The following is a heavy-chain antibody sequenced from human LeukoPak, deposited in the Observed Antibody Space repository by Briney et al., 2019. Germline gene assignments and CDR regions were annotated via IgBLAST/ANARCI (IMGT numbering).Heavy chain of an antibody. CDR3: ASAYYYDSSGYYYYYYYMDV. D-gene: IGHD3-22*01. CDR2: INPTSGGT. V-gene: IGHV1-2*02. J-gene: IGHJ6*03. CDR1: GYTFTGYY. Sequence: ASVKVSCKVSGYTFTGYYIHWVRQAPGQGLEWMGWINPTSGGTNYAQKFQGRVTMTRDTSISTAYMELSRLRSDDTAVYSCASAYYYDSSGYYYYYYYMDVWGKGTTVTISS.